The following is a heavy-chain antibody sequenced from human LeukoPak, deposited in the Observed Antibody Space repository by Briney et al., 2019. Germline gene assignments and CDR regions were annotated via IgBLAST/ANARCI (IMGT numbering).Heavy chain of an antibody. Sequence: SETLSLTCTVPGGSISSYYWSWIRQPPGKGLEWIGYIYTSGSTNYNPSLKSRVTISVDTSKNQFSLKLSSVTAADTAVYYCARQILAPFYDFWSGYFDAFDIWGQGTMVTVSS. CDR2: IYTSGST. J-gene: IGHJ3*02. CDR1: GGSISSYY. D-gene: IGHD3-3*01. CDR3: ARQILAPFYDFWSGYFDAFDI. V-gene: IGHV4-4*09.